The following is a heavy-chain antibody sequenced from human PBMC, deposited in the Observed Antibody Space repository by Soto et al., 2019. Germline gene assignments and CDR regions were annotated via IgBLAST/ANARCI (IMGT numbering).Heavy chain of an antibody. CDR1: GYTFTSYG. CDR2: ISAYNGNT. Sequence: ASVKVSCKASGYTFTSYGISWVRQAPGQGLEWMGWISAYNGNTNYAQKLQGRVTMTTDTSTSTAYMELRSLRSDDTAVYYCARYIVVVVAATPGDYYYYGMDVWGQGTTVTVSS. CDR3: ARYIVVVVAATPGDYYYYGMDV. D-gene: IGHD2-15*01. V-gene: IGHV1-18*01. J-gene: IGHJ6*02.